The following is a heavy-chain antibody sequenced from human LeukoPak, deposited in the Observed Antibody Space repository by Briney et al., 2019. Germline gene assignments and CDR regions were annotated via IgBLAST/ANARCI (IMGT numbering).Heavy chain of an antibody. CDR1: GGSISSYY. V-gene: IGHV4-59*01. CDR2: IYYSGST. Sequence: SETLSLTCTVSGGSISSYYWSWIRQPPGKGLEWIGYIYYSGSTNYNPSLKSRVTISVDTSKNQFSLKLSSVTAADTAVYFCARGPLTEVAGTTWDSWGRGTLVTVSS. D-gene: IGHD6-19*01. CDR3: ARGPLTEVAGTTWDS. J-gene: IGHJ4*02.